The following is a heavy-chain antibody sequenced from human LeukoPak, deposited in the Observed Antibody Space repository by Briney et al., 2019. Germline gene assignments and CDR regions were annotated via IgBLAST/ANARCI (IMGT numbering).Heavy chain of an antibody. Sequence: GGSLRLSCAASGFTFSSYGMHWVRQAPGKGLEWVAVISYDGSNKYYADSVKGRFTISRDNSKNTLYLQVNSLRAEDTAVYYCAKDGVATIMGGYFDYWGQGTLVTVSS. D-gene: IGHD5-12*01. CDR3: AKDGVATIMGGYFDY. J-gene: IGHJ4*02. CDR1: GFTFSSYG. CDR2: ISYDGSNK. V-gene: IGHV3-30*18.